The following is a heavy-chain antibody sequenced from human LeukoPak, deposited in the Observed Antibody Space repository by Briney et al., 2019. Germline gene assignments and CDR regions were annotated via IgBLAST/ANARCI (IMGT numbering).Heavy chain of an antibody. Sequence: ASVKVSCKASGYTFTSYGISWVRQAPGQGLEWMGWISAYNGNTNYAQKLQGRVTMTTDTSTSTAYMELRSLRSDDTAVYYCARDRHDYSNPIGSYWGQGTLVTVSS. CDR1: GYTFTSYG. J-gene: IGHJ4*02. CDR2: ISAYNGNT. D-gene: IGHD4-11*01. V-gene: IGHV1-18*01. CDR3: ARDRHDYSNPIGSY.